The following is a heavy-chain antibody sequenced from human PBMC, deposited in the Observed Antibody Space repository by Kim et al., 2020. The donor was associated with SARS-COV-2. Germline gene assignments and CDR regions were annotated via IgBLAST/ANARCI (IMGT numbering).Heavy chain of an antibody. J-gene: IGHJ4*02. CDR3: ARDSRDYGDYGEVTY. Sequence: PTLKSRVTIAVDTSKNQFALKLSSVTAADTAVYYCARDSRDYGDYGEVTYWGQGTLVTVSS. V-gene: IGHV4-39*06. D-gene: IGHD4-17*01.